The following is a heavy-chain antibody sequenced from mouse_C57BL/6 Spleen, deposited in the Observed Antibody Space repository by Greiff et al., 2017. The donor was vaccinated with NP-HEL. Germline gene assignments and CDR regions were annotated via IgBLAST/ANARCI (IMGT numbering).Heavy chain of an antibody. CDR1: GYSITSGYY. CDR2: ISYDGSN. CDR3: AREGNYYGAYYYAMDY. J-gene: IGHJ4*01. V-gene: IGHV3-6*01. Sequence: EVKLVESGPGLVKPSQSLSLTCSVTGYSITSGYYWNWIRQFPGNKLEWMGYISYDGSNNYNPSLKNRISITRDTSKNQFFLKLNSVTTEDTATYYCAREGNYYGAYYYAMDYWGQGTSVTVSS. D-gene: IGHD1-2*01.